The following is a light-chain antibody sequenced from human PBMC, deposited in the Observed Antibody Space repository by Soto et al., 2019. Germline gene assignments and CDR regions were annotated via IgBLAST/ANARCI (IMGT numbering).Light chain of an antibody. V-gene: IGKV3-11*01. CDR3: LQDINYPWT. J-gene: IGKJ1*01. CDR1: QSVSSY. Sequence: EPVFTQSPATLSLSPGERPTLSCRASQSVSSYLTWYQHKPGQAPRLLIFGASDRATGTPDRFSGSGSGTDFTLTISRLEPEDSATYYCLQDINYPWTFGQGTKVDIK. CDR2: GAS.